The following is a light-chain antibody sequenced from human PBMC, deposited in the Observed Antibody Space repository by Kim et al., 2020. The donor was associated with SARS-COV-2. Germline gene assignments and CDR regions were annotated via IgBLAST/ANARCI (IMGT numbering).Light chain of an antibody. CDR2: QDS. J-gene: IGLJ1*01. CDR3: QAWDSSTYV. CDR1: KLGDKY. V-gene: IGLV3-1*01. Sequence: SVSPGQTASITCSGDKLGDKYACWYQQTPGQSPVLVIYQDSKRPSGIPERFSGSNSGNTATLTISGTQAMDEADYYCQAWDSSTYVFGTGTKVTVL.